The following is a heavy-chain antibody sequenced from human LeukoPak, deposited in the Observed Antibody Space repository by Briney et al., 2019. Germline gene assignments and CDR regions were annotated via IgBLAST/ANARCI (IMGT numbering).Heavy chain of an antibody. CDR2: TYYRSKWYN. V-gene: IGHV6-1*01. Sequence: SQTLSLTCAISGDSVSSNSAAWNWIRQSPSRGLEWRGRTYYRSKWYNDYAVSVKSRITINPDTSKNQFSLQLNSVTPEDTAVYYCARHGEGRFGELLRHYFDYWGQGTLVTVSS. CDR3: ARHGEGRFGELLRHYFDY. J-gene: IGHJ4*02. CDR1: GDSVSSNSAA. D-gene: IGHD3-10*01.